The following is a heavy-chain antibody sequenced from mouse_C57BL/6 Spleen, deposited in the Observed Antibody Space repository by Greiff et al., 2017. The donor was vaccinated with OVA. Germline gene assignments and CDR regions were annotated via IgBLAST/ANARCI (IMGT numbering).Heavy chain of an antibody. CDR2: ISYDGSN. J-gene: IGHJ4*01. CDR1: GYSITSGYY. Sequence: ESGPGLVKPSQSLSLTCSVTGYSITSGYYWNWIRQFPGNKLEWMGFISYDGSNNYNPSLKNRISIPRDTSKNQFFLKLNSVTTEDTATYYCARDDYSAMDYWGQGTSVTVSS. CDR3: ARDDYSAMDY. V-gene: IGHV3-6*01.